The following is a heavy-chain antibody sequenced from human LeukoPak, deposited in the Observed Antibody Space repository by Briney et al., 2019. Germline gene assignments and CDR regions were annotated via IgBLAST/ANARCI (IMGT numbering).Heavy chain of an antibody. CDR2: INPNSGDT. Sequence: RASVTVSCKASGYTFTGYYMHWVRQAPGQGLEWMGWINPNSGDTTYAQKFQGRVTLTRDTSIGTAYMELSRLISDDTAVYYCARGRSLNYYGQDYWGQGTLVTVSS. V-gene: IGHV1-2*02. J-gene: IGHJ4*02. CDR3: ARGRSLNYYGQDY. CDR1: GYTFTGYY. D-gene: IGHD3-10*01.